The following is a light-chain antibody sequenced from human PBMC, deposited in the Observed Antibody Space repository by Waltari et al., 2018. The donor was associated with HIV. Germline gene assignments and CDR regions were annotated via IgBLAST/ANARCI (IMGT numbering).Light chain of an antibody. CDR3: PADHFWPLT. Sequence: EVMMTQSPATLSVSPGERLIISCRANQSVETNVAWYQQKSGRPPRLLIYGASTRATGGPVRFRGRGPGTGFPPAISRPPSGDLAVHLLPADHFWPLTFRGGTRAEIK. V-gene: IGKV3-15*01. J-gene: IGKJ4*01. CDR2: GAS. CDR1: QSVETN.